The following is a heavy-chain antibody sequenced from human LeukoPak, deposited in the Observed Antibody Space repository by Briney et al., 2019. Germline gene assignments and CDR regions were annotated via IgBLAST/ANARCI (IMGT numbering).Heavy chain of an antibody. V-gene: IGHV4-59*01. D-gene: IGHD6-13*01. Sequence: PSETLSLTCTVSGASISSYYWSWIRQPPGKGLEWIGYIYYSGNTNFNPSLNNPSLKSRVTISVDASKNQFSLKLSSMTAADTAVYYCASGPYPAAGTVHQFDYWGQGTLVTVSS. CDR3: ASGPYPAAGTVHQFDY. CDR2: IYYSGNT. J-gene: IGHJ4*02. CDR1: GASISSYY.